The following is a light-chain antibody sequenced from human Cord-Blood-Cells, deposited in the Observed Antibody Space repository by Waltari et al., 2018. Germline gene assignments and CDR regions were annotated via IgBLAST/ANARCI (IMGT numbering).Light chain of an antibody. V-gene: IGKV4-1*01. CDR1: QSVLYSANNKNY. J-gene: IGKJ1*01. CDR3: QQYYSTPWT. Sequence: DIVMTQSPDSLAVSLGERATINCKSSQSVLYSANNKNYLAWYQQKPGQPPKLLIYWASTRESGLPDRFSGSGSETDVTLTRSSLQAEDVAVYDCQQYYSTPWTFGQGTKVELK. CDR2: WAS.